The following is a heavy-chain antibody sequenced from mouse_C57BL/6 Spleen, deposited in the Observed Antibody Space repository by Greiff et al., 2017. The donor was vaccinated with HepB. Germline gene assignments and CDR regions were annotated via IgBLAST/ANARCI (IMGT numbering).Heavy chain of an antibody. Sequence: EVKLMESGGGLVKPGGSLKLSCAASGFTFSSYAMSWVRQTPEKRLEWVATISDGGSYTYYPDNVKGRFTNSRDNAKNNLYLQMSHLKSEDTAMYYCARDRYSNFYYYAMDYWGQGTSVTVSS. CDR2: ISDGGSYT. CDR1: GFTFSSYA. D-gene: IGHD2-5*01. V-gene: IGHV5-4*01. J-gene: IGHJ4*01. CDR3: ARDRYSNFYYYAMDY.